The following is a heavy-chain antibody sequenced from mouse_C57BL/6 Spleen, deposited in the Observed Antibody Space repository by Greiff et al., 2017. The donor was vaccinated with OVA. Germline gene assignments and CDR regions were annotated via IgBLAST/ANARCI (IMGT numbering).Heavy chain of an antibody. V-gene: IGHV1-22*01. CDR1: GYTFPDYN. CDR3: AREGIYSFYFDY. Sequence: EVQLQQSGPELVKPGASVKMSCKASGYTFPDYNMHWVKQSHGKSLEWIGYINPTNGGTSYNQKFKGKATLTVNKSSSTAYMELRSLTSEDSAVYYCAREGIYSFYFDYWGQGTTLTVSS. D-gene: IGHD2-1*01. J-gene: IGHJ2*01. CDR2: INPTNGGT.